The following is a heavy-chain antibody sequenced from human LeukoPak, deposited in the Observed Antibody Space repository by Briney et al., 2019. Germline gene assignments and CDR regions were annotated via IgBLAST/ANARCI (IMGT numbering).Heavy chain of an antibody. CDR3: AKGKYYYDSSGYYYAPFEY. V-gene: IGHV4-4*02. D-gene: IGHD3-22*01. Sequence: SETLTLTCAVSGGSILTTNWWSWVRQPPGKGLEWIGEVHLSGASNYNPSLKSRVTMSADTSKNQFSLNLSSVTAADTAVYYCAKGKYYYDSSGYYYAPFEYWGQGTLVTVFS. J-gene: IGHJ4*02. CDR1: GGSILTTNW. CDR2: VHLSGAS.